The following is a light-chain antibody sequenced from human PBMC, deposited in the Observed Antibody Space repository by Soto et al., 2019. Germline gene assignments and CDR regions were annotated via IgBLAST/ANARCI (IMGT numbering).Light chain of an antibody. J-gene: IGKJ1*01. CDR3: QQADSFPRM. CDR2: AAT. Sequence: DIQMTQSPSSVSASVGDRVTITCRASQRIANWLAWFQQKPGQAPKLLIHAATSLQVGVPSRFSGSGSGTEFTLTISSLQPDDFATYYCQQADSFPRMFGQGTKVEI. V-gene: IGKV1-12*01. CDR1: QRIANW.